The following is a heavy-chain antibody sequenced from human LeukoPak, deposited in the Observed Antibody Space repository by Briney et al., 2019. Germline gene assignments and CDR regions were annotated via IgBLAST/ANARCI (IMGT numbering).Heavy chain of an antibody. CDR3: ARMDLDGGDSSGFDS. CDR1: GYTFTGYF. J-gene: IGHJ5*01. D-gene: IGHD2-21*02. V-gene: IGHV1-2*02. Sequence: ASVKVSCKASGYTFTGYFMHWVRQAPGQGLEWMGWINPNIGDASYAQTFQGRVTMTRDRSINTAYMELSRLTSDDTAVYYCARMDLDGGDSSGFDSWGQGTLVTVSS. CDR2: INPNIGDA.